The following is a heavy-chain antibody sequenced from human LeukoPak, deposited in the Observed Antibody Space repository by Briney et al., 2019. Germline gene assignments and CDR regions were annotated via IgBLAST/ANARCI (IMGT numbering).Heavy chain of an antibody. Sequence: ASVKVSCKASGYTFTSYYMHWVRQAPGQGREWMGIINPSGGSTSYAQKFQGRVTITRDTSTSTVYMELSSLRSEDTAVYYCARDPSYCSSTSCYGRAFDIWGQGTMVTVSS. CDR2: INPSGGST. CDR3: ARDPSYCSSTSCYGRAFDI. D-gene: IGHD2-2*01. CDR1: GYTFTSYY. J-gene: IGHJ3*02. V-gene: IGHV1-46*01.